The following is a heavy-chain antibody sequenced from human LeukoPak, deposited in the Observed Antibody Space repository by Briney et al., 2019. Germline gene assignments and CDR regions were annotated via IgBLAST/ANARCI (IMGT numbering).Heavy chain of an antibody. V-gene: IGHV4-34*01. Sequence: SETLSLTCAVYGGSFSGYYWSWIRQPPGKGLEWIGSIYYSGSTCYNPSLKSRVTISVDTSKNQFSLKLSSVTAADTAVYYCARTIVGAIFYWGQGTLVTVSS. CDR2: IYYSGST. CDR1: GGSFSGYY. D-gene: IGHD1-26*01. CDR3: ARTIVGAIFY. J-gene: IGHJ4*02.